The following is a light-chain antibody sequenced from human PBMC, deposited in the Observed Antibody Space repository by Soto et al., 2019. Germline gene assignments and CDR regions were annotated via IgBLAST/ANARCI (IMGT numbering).Light chain of an antibody. CDR2: HVT. CDR3: CSYTSSNTFV. V-gene: IGLV2-14*03. CDR1: SSDIGGSNY. Sequence: QSALTQPASVSGSPGQSITISCSGSSSDIGGSNYVPWYQQHPGKAPKLMIYHVTDRPSGVSDRLSGSKSGNTASLTISGLQAEDEADYYCCSYTSSNTFVFGTGTKLTVL. J-gene: IGLJ1*01.